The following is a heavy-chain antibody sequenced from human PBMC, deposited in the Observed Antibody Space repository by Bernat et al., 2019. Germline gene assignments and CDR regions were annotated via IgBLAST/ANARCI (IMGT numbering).Heavy chain of an antibody. V-gene: IGHV1-18*04. CDR2: ISAYNGNT. CDR3: ASDAKTYYDFWSGYPNLYYFDY. CDR1: GYTFTSYG. Sequence: QVQLVQSGAEVKKPGASVKVSCKASGYTFTSYGISWVRQAPGQGLEWMGWISAYNGNTNYAQKLQGRVTMTTDTSTSTAYMELRSLRSDDTAVYYCASDAKTYYDFWSGYPNLYYFDYWGQGTLVTVSS. J-gene: IGHJ4*02. D-gene: IGHD3-3*01.